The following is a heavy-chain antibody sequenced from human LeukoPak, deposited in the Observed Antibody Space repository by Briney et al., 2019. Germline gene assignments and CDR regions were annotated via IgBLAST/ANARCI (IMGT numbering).Heavy chain of an antibody. J-gene: IGHJ4*02. D-gene: IGHD1-26*01. CDR2: IRHDGSSQ. CDR3: AKYSAQ. Sequence: GGSLGPSLAGSGFPLNHAGMHLVRQASGQGLEWVAFIRHDGSSQYYGDSVKGRFIISRDNSKNTLFLHMNNLRVEDTAIYYCAKYSAQWGPGTLVTVSS. V-gene: IGHV3-30*02. CDR1: GFPLNHAG.